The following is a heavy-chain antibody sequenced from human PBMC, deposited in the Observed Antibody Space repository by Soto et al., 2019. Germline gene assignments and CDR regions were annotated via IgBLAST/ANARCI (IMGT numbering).Heavy chain of an antibody. V-gene: IGHV4-39*01. D-gene: IGHD2-15*01. CDR2: IYYSGST. Sequence: SETLSLTCTVSGGSISSSSYYWGWIRQPPGKGLEWIGSIYYSGSTYYNPSLKSRVTISVDTSKNQFSLKLSSVTAADTAVYYCACRSVVADLRWSYYYMDVWGKGTTVTVSS. CDR1: GGSISSSSYY. J-gene: IGHJ6*03. CDR3: ACRSVVADLRWSYYYMDV.